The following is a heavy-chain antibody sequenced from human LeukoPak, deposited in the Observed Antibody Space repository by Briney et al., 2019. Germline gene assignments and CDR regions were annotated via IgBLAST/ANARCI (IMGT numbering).Heavy chain of an antibody. CDR1: GFTVSSNY. D-gene: IGHD6-19*01. J-gene: IGHJ2*01. CDR3: ARVKNDSSGWLLSPPNWYFDL. CDR2: IYSGGST. Sequence: GGSLRLSCAASGFTVSSNYMSWVRQAPGKGLEWVSVIYSGGSTYYADSVKGRFTISRDNSKNTLYLQMNSLRAEDTAVYYCARVKNDSSGWLLSPPNWYFDLWGRGTLVTVSS. V-gene: IGHV3-66*01.